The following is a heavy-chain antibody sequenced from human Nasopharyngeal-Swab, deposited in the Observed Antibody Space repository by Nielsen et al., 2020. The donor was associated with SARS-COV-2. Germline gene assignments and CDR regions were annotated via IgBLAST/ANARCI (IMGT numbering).Heavy chain of an antibody. Sequence: GESLKISCVASGFTFDEYGLHWVRQVPGKGLEWVALISWDGVNTYYADSVKGRFTISRDNSRNSLFLQMNSLKTEDTALYYCSKGVHYMSYFHTPPSDHWGQGTPVTVSS. CDR1: GFTFDEYG. V-gene: IGHV3-43*01. J-gene: IGHJ4*02. CDR3: SKGVHYMSYFHTPPSDH. D-gene: IGHD3-10*01. CDR2: ISWDGVNT.